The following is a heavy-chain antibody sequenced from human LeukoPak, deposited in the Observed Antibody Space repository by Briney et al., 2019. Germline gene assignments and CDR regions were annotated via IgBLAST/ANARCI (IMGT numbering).Heavy chain of an antibody. V-gene: IGHV4-30-4*01. Sequence: PSETLSLTCTVSGGSISSGDYYWSWIRQPPGKGLEWIGYIYYSGSTYYNPSLKSRVTISVDTSKNQFSLKLSSVTAADTAVYYCARSGMDNWFDPWGQGTLVTVSS. CDR1: GGSISSGDYY. J-gene: IGHJ5*02. CDR2: IYYSGST. CDR3: ARSGMDNWFDP.